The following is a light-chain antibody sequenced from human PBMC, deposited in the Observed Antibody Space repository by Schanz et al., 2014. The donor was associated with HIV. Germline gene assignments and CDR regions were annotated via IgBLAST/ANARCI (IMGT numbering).Light chain of an antibody. Sequence: DIQMTQSPSSLSASVGDRVTITCQASQDIGNFLNWYQQKPGRAPNLLIYDASNLQTGVPSRFSGSRSGTEFTLTISRLQPEDFATYYCLQHSSYPPTFGQGTKVEIK. CDR3: LQHSSYPPT. CDR2: DAS. J-gene: IGKJ1*01. V-gene: IGKV1-33*01. CDR1: QDIGNF.